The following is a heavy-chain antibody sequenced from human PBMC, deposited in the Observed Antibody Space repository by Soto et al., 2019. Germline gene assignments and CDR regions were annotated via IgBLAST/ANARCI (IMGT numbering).Heavy chain of an antibody. CDR2: IRSKAYGGTT. V-gene: IGHV3-49*03. D-gene: IGHD3-3*01. CDR3: TRAIWEWLLDSGKFDY. J-gene: IGHJ4*02. CDR1: GFTFGDYA. Sequence: PGGSLRLSCTASGFTFGDYAMSWFRQAPGKGLEWVSFIRSKAYGGTTEYVASVKGRFTISRDDSKSIAYLQMNSLKTEEKAVYYCTRAIWEWLLDSGKFDYWGQGTLVTVSS.